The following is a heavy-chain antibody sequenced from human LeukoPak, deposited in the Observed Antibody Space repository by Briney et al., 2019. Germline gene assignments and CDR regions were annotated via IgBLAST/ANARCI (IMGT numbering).Heavy chain of an antibody. CDR2: IYYSGGT. CDR1: GGSISSGDFY. CDR3: ARGGSGTYYHY. Sequence: SETLSLTCSVSGGSISSGDFYCSRIRQPPGKGLEWIGNIYYSGGTNYNPSLKSRVTISVDTSKNQFSLKLSSVTAADTAVYYCARGGSGTYYHYWGQGTLVTVSS. J-gene: IGHJ4*02. V-gene: IGHV4-61*08. D-gene: IGHD1-26*01.